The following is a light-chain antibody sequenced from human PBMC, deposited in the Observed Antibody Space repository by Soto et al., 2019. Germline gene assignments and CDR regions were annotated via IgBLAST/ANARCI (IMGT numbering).Light chain of an antibody. Sequence: QSALTQPPSASGSPGQSVTISCTGTNSDVGGYNYVSWYQQHPGKAPNLMIYEVSKRPSGVPDRCSGSKSGNTASLTVSGLQAEDEGEYYCSSYAGSSSLLFGGGTKLTVL. CDR3: SSYAGSSSLL. CDR1: NSDVGGYNY. V-gene: IGLV2-8*01. CDR2: EVS. J-gene: IGLJ2*01.